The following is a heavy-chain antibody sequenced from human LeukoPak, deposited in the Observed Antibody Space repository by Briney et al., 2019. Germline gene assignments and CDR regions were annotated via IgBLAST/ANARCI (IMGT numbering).Heavy chain of an antibody. CDR1: GFTFGSYG. Sequence: GGSLRLSCAASGFTFGSYGMSWVRQAPGKGLEWVSFITPNADRTSYADSVEGRFTISRDNPRNTPYMQMNSLRDEDTALYYCAIMHGYYDGSGYWVQWGQGTLVTVSS. J-gene: IGHJ1*01. V-gene: IGHV3-23*01. D-gene: IGHD3-22*01. CDR2: ITPNADRT. CDR3: AIMHGYYDGSGYWVQ.